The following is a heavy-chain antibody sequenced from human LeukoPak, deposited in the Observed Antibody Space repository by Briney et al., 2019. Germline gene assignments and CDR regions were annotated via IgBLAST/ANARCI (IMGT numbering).Heavy chain of an antibody. Sequence: PSETLSLTCTVSGGSISSYYWSWIRQPAGKGLEWIGRIYTSGSTNYNPSLKSRVTMSVDTSKNQLSLKLRSVTAADTAVYYCAMTLDKDSSSAPYYYYMDVWGKGTTVTVSS. J-gene: IGHJ6*03. V-gene: IGHV4-4*07. CDR1: GGSISSYY. CDR2: IYTSGST. D-gene: IGHD6-13*01. CDR3: AMTLDKDSSSAPYYYYMDV.